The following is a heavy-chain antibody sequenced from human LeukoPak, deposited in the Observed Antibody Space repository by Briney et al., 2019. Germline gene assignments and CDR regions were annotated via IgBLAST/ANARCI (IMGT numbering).Heavy chain of an antibody. V-gene: IGHV1-2*04. Sequence: ASVKVSCKASGYTFTGYYMHWVRQAPGQGLEWMGWINPNSGGTNYAQKFQGWVTMTRDTSISTAYMELSRLRFDDTAVYYCARDISEIVVVPAATDYYYGMDVWGQGTTVTVSS. CDR3: ARDISEIVVVPAATDYYYGMDV. J-gene: IGHJ6*02. D-gene: IGHD2-2*01. CDR2: INPNSGGT. CDR1: GYTFTGYY.